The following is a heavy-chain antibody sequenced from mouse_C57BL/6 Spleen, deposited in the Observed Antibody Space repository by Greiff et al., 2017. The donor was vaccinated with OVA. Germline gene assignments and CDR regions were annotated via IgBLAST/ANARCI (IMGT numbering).Heavy chain of an antibody. CDR1: GYSFTGYY. D-gene: IGHD3-2*02. CDR3: ARSGELYFDY. V-gene: IGHV1-42*01. CDR2: INPSTGGT. Sequence: VQLQQSGPELVKPGASVKISCKASGYSFTGYYMNWVKQSPEKSLEWIGEINPSTGGTTYNQKFKAKATLTVDKSSSTAYMQLKSLTSEDSAVYYCARSGELYFDYWGQGTTLTVSS. J-gene: IGHJ2*01.